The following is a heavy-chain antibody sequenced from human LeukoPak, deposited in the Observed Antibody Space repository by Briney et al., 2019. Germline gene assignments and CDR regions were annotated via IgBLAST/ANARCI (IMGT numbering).Heavy chain of an antibody. CDR1: GYTFTVYY. V-gene: IGHV1-2*02. J-gene: IGHJ4*02. CDR3: ASGRYFYDSSGYSPLDY. D-gene: IGHD3-22*01. Sequence: GASVKVSCKASGYTFTVYYMHWVRQAPGQGLEWMGWINPNSGGTNYAQKFQGRVTMSRDTSISTAYMELSRLRSDDTAVYYCASGRYFYDSSGYSPLDYWGQGTLVTVSS. CDR2: INPNSGGT.